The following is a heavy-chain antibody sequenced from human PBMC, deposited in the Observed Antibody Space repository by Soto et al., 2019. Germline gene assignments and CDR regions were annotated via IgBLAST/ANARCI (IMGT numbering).Heavy chain of an antibody. CDR3: ARVAAAVRDAFDI. CDR2: TYYRSKWYN. D-gene: IGHD6-13*01. J-gene: IGHJ3*02. CDR1: GDSVSSNSAA. V-gene: IGHV6-1*01. Sequence: QTLSLTCVISGDSVSSNSAACNWIRHSPSRGLEWLGRTYYRSKWYNDYAVSVKSRITINPDTSKNQFSLQLNSVTPEDKAVYYCARVAAAVRDAFDIWGQGTTVTV.